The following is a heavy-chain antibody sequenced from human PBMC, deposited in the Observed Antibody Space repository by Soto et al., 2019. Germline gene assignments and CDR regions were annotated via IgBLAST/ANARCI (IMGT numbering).Heavy chain of an antibody. J-gene: IGHJ5*02. CDR3: ARGPAGCSSTNCYENNWPGP. CDR2: FDPEDGET. V-gene: IGHV1-24*01. D-gene: IGHD2-2*01. CDR1: GYTLTELS. Sequence: ASVKVSCKVSGYTLTELSMHWVRQAPGKGLEWMGGFDPEDGETIYAQKFQGRVTMTKDTSTDTAYMELSSLRSEDTAVYFCARGPAGCSSTNCYENNWPGPWGQGTLVTVSS.